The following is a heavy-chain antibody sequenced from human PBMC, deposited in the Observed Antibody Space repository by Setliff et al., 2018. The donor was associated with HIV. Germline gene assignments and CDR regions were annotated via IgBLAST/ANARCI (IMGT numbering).Heavy chain of an antibody. J-gene: IGHJ6*03. Sequence: EASVKVSCKASRRTFNSHTINWVRQAPGQGLDWMGRIIPILGVANYAHRFQGKVTITADKSTSTAYMELTSLRFDDTAMYYCVRGVQSPPHYSYYYMDVWGEGTMVTVSS. D-gene: IGHD3-3*01. V-gene: IGHV1-69*02. CDR3: VRGVQSPPHYSYYYMDV. CDR2: IIPILGVA. CDR1: RRTFNSHT.